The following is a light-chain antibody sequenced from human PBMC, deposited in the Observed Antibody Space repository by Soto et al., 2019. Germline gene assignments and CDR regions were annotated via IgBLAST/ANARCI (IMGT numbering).Light chain of an antibody. Sequence: QSALTQPPSVSAAPGQKVTISCSGSSSNIGNNYVSWYQQLPGTAPKLLIYENNKRPSGIPDRISGSKSGTSATLGITGLQTGDDADYYCGTWDSSLSAGVFGGGTKLTVL. J-gene: IGLJ2*01. CDR1: SSNIGNNY. CDR3: GTWDSSLSAGV. V-gene: IGLV1-51*02. CDR2: ENN.